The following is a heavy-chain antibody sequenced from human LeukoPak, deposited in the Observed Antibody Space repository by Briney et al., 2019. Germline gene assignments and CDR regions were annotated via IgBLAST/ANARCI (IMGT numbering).Heavy chain of an antibody. CDR2: ISYDGSNK. V-gene: IGHV3-30*18. CDR3: VKVITMVRGVIKNYYGMDV. Sequence: GRSLRLSCAASGFTFSSYGMHWVRQAPGKGLEWVAVISYDGSNKYYADSVRGRFTISRDNSKNTLYLQMNSLRAEDTAVYYCVKVITMVRGVIKNYYGMDVWGKGTTVTVSS. D-gene: IGHD3-10*01. J-gene: IGHJ6*04. CDR1: GFTFSSYG.